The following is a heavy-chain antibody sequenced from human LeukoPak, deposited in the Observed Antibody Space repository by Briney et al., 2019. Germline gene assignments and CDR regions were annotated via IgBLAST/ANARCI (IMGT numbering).Heavy chain of an antibody. Sequence: RASVTVSCTASGGTFSIYAISWVRQAPGQGLEWMGGIIPIFGTANYAQKFQGRVTITADESTSTAYMELSSLRSEDTAVYYCASQYSSVSPLDYWGQGTLVTVSS. CDR1: GGTFSIYA. D-gene: IGHD6-19*01. CDR2: IIPIFGTA. CDR3: ASQYSSVSPLDY. J-gene: IGHJ4*02. V-gene: IGHV1-69*13.